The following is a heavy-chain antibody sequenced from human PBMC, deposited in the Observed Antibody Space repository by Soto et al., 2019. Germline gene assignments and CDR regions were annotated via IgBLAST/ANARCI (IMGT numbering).Heavy chain of an antibody. CDR1: GGSISGDYY. CDR2: IYYSGSY. D-gene: IGHD1-26*01. V-gene: IGHV4-30-4*08. Sequence: SETLSLPCSVSGGSISGDYYWSWIRQSPEKGLEWIGYIYYSGSYYSNPALQSRLSLGLDQSQNQFSLKLRYVTAPDTAEYYCSRCGALWPGYFDSWGQGALVTVSS. J-gene: IGHJ4*02. CDR3: SRCGALWPGYFDS.